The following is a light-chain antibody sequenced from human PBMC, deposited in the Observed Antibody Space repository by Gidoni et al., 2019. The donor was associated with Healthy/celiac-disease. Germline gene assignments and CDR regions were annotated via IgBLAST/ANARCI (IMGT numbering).Light chain of an antibody. J-gene: IGLJ1*01. CDR1: SSNIGAGYD. CDR2: GNS. CDR3: QSYDSSLSGDV. Sequence: QSVLTQPHSVSGAPGQRVTISCTGSSSNIGAGYDVHWYQQLPGTAPNLLIYGNSNRPSGVPDRFSGSKSGTSASLAITGLQAEDEADYYCQSYDSSLSGDVFGTGTKVTVL. V-gene: IGLV1-40*01.